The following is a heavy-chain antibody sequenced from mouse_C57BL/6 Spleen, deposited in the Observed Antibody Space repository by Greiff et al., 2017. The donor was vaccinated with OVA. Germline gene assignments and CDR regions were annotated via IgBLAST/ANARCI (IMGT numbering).Heavy chain of an antibody. J-gene: IGHJ4*01. CDR3: ARDRPGAMDY. CDR2: ISDGVSYT. Sequence: EVMLVESGGGLVKPGGSLKLSCAASGFTFSSYAMSWVRQTPEKRLEWVATISDGVSYTYYPDNVQGRFTISRDNAKNNLYLQMSHLKSEDTAMYYCARDRPGAMDYWGQGTSVTVSS. V-gene: IGHV5-4*01. CDR1: GFTFSSYA.